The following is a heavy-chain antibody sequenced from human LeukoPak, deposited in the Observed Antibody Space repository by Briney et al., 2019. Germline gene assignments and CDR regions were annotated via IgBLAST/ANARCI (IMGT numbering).Heavy chain of an antibody. V-gene: IGHV3-7*01. D-gene: IGHD6-13*01. J-gene: IGHJ4*01. CDR3: ARDGTAAGLYFDL. CDR1: GFTFTDYW. Sequence: GGSLRLSCAVSGFTFTDYWMNWVRQAPGKGLEWVASIRQDGGEKSYVDSVKGRFTISRDNTKNSLYLQINSLSAEDTAVYYCARDGTAAGLYFDLWGQGTLVTVSS. CDR2: IRQDGGEK.